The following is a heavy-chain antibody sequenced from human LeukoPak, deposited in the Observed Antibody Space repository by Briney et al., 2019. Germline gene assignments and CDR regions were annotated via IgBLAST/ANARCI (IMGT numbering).Heavy chain of an antibody. J-gene: IGHJ6*03. CDR2: IYTSGST. Sequence: PSETLSLTCTVSGGSISSYYWSWIRQPAGKGLEWIGRIYTSGSTNYNPSLKSRVTMSVDTSKNQFSLKLSSVTAADTAVYYCARDRVPYSYGYGRGPVTGVYYYYYYMDVWGKGTTVTVSS. CDR3: ARDRVPYSYGYGRGPVTGVYYYYYYMDV. V-gene: IGHV4-4*07. CDR1: GGSISSYY. D-gene: IGHD5-18*01.